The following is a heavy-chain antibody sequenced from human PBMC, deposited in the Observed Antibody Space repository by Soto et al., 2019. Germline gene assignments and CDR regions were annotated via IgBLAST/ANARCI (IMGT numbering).Heavy chain of an antibody. CDR2: IYYRGST. CDR3: ARGILQEYYYDGLDV. CDR1: GGSISSGDYY. Sequence: QVQLQESGPGLVKPSQTLSLTCTVSGGSISSGDYYWSWIRQPPGKGLEWIGYIYYRGSTYYNPYLKSRVTISVDTSKNQFSLKLSSVTAADTAVYYCARGILQEYYYDGLDVWGQGPTVTVSS. J-gene: IGHJ6*01. V-gene: IGHV4-30-4*01. D-gene: IGHD1-1*01.